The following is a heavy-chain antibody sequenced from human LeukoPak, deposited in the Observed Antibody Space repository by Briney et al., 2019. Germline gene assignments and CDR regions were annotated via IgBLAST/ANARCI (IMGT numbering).Heavy chain of an antibody. CDR3: AIDRLMKRLRQFSVDF. J-gene: IGHJ4*02. CDR2: ISFDGNNE. V-gene: IGHV3-30*03. D-gene: IGHD5-24*01. CDR1: GFTFSTST. Sequence: GGSLRLSCAASGFTFSTSTMHGVRQAPGKGLEWVAVISFDGNNEYYADSVKGRFTISRDNSKNTLYLQMNSLRAEDTAVYYSAIDRLMKRLRQFSVDFWGQGTLVAVSS.